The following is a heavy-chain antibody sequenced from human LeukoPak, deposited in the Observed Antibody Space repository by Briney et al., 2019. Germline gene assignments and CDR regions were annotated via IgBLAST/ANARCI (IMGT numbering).Heavy chain of an antibody. Sequence: SQTFSLTCVISVDSVSSNSVTWNWTRQSRSSGLEWLGRTYYRFTWYKHYPVSVRGRITEKHDTSKNLFSLHLSAVTPEDTAVYYCARRLTQYDCFDPWGQGILVTVSS. CDR1: VDSVSSNSVT. CDR3: ARRLTQYDCFDP. J-gene: IGHJ5*02. V-gene: IGHV6-1*01. D-gene: IGHD2-2*01. CDR2: TYYRFTWYK.